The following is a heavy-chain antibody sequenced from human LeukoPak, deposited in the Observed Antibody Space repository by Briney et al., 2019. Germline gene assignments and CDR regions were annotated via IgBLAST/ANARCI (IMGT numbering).Heavy chain of an antibody. Sequence: GSLRLSCAASGFTFRTYWMSWFRQAPGKGLEWVANINQDGSDENYLDSVKGRFTISRDNAKNSLYLQMNSLRTEDTAMYYCARDLGDYWGQGTLVTVSS. CDR3: ARDLGDY. D-gene: IGHD7-27*01. J-gene: IGHJ4*02. CDR2: INQDGSDE. CDR1: GFTFRTYW. V-gene: IGHV3-7*01.